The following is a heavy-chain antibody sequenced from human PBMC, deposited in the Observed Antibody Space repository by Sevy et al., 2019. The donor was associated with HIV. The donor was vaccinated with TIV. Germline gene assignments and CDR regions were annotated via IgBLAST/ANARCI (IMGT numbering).Heavy chain of an antibody. CDR3: ASRGYCGGGSCYSGPNDY. D-gene: IGHD2-15*01. J-gene: IGHJ4*02. CDR1: TFTFSSYS. CDR2: ISSSSGTR. V-gene: IGHV3-48*02. Sequence: GGSLRLSCAASTFTFSSYSMHWVRQAPGKGLEWVSYISSSSGTRYYADSVKGRFTISRDNAKNSRFLQMNSLRDEDTAVYDCASRGYCGGGSCYSGPNDYWGQGTLVTVSS.